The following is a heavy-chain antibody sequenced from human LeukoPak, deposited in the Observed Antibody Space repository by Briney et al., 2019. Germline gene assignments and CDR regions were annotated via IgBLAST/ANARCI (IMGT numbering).Heavy chain of an antibody. CDR2: FSGSGGNT. CDR3: ARRAGDYSHPYDY. Sequence: GGSLRLSCAASGFTFSSYAMSWVRQAPGKGLEWVSTFSGSGGNTYYADSVKGRFTISRDNSKNTLYLQMNSLRAEDTAVYYCARRAGDYSHPYDYWGQGTLVTVSS. V-gene: IGHV3-23*01. CDR1: GFTFSSYA. J-gene: IGHJ4*02. D-gene: IGHD3-22*01.